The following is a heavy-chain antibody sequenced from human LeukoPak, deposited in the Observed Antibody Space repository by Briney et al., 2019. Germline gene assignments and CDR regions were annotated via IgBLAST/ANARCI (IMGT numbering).Heavy chain of an antibody. Sequence: GGSLRLSCAASGFTFSDYYMSWIRQAPGKGLEWVSYISSSGSTIYYADSVKGRFTISRDDAKNSLYLQMNSLRAEDTAVYYCARNLDPLRFLEWSPLDYWGQGTPVTVSS. J-gene: IGHJ4*02. CDR2: ISSSGSTI. CDR1: GFTFSDYY. D-gene: IGHD3-3*01. CDR3: ARNLDPLRFLEWSPLDY. V-gene: IGHV3-11*01.